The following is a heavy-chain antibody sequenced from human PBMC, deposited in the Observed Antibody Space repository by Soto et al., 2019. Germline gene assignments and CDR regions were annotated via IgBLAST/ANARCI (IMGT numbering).Heavy chain of an antibody. V-gene: IGHV4-34*01. CDR1: GGSFSGYY. CDR2: INHSGST. J-gene: IGHJ5*02. CDR3: ARVCSSTSCQNPDP. D-gene: IGHD2-2*01. Sequence: QVQLQQWGAGLLKPSETLSLTCAVYGGSFSGYYWSWIRQPPGKGLEWIGEINHSGSTNYNPPLTSRVTISVDTSKNQFSLKLSSVTAADTAVYYCARVCSSTSCQNPDPWGQGTLVTVSS.